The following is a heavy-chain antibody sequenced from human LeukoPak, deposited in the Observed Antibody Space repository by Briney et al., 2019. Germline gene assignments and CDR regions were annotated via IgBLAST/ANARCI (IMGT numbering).Heavy chain of an antibody. D-gene: IGHD2-21*02. V-gene: IGHV3-23*01. CDR1: GFPLSSYA. Sequence: GGSLRLSCAAFGFPLSSYAMSWVRQAPGKGLEWVSATSSSDAGTYHADSVKGRFTISRDNSKNTLYLQMNSLRAEDTAVYYCAKDCGGDCRDAFDIWGQGTMVTVSS. CDR2: TSSSDAGT. J-gene: IGHJ3*02. CDR3: AKDCGGDCRDAFDI.